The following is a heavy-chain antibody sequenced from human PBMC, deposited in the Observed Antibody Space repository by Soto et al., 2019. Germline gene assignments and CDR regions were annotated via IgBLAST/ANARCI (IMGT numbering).Heavy chain of an antibody. D-gene: IGHD3-16*01. CDR2: IHSDGSST. J-gene: IGHJ3*01. CDR3: ARGDLGAFDL. CDR1: GFTFSYYW. Sequence: EVQLVESGGGLVRPGGSLRLSCAASGFTFSYYWMHWVRQAPGKGLVWVSRIHSDGSSTTYADFVKGRFIISRDNARNAVDLQMNSVRVEDTAVYYCARGDLGAFDLWGQGTVVTVSS. V-gene: IGHV3-74*01.